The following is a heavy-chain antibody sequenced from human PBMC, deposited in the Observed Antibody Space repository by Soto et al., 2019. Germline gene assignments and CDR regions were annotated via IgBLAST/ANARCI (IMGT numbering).Heavy chain of an antibody. Sequence: QAQLVESGGGVVQPGTSLRLSCEASGFTFSGFGMHWVRQAPGKGLEWVAVIWYDGSKKYYADCVKGRFTISRDNSKNALYLQMNSLRAEDTAVYYCARGRGGSYGGNSAHFDIWGQGTLVTVSS. CDR1: GFTFSGFG. J-gene: IGHJ3*02. D-gene: IGHD4-17*01. V-gene: IGHV3-33*01. CDR3: ARGRGGSYGGNSAHFDI. CDR2: IWYDGSKK.